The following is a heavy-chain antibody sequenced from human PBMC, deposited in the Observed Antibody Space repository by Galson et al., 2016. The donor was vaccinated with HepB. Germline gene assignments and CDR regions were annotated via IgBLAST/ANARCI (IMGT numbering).Heavy chain of an antibody. CDR3: AKEGAKNTGWNAH. CDR1: GYSLTSYT. V-gene: IGHV1-3*01. J-gene: IGHJ4*02. D-gene: IGHD1-1*01. Sequence: SVKVSCKASGYSLTSYTTHWVRQAPGQGLEWIGWINAGDGSTRYSQTFQGRVTITRDTSANTAFMEVSSLRFEDTAVYYCAKEGAKNTGWNAHWGQGTLVTVSS. CDR2: INAGDGST.